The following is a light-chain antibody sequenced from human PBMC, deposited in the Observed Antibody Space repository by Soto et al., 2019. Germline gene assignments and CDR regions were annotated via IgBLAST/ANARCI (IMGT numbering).Light chain of an antibody. CDR1: SGSIASNY. CDR3: QSYDSSNQRV. V-gene: IGLV6-57*03. CDR2: EDN. Sequence: NFMLTQPHSVSESPGKTVTISCTRSSGSIASNYVQWYQQRPGSAPTTVIYEDNRRPSGVPDRFSGSIDSSSNSASLTISGLKTEDEADYYCQSYDSSNQRVFGGGTTLTVL. J-gene: IGLJ3*02.